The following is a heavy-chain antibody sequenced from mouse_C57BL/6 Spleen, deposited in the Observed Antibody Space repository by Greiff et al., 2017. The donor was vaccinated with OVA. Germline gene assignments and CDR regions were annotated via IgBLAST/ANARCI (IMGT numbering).Heavy chain of an antibody. J-gene: IGHJ2*01. D-gene: IGHD1-1*01. CDR1: GFTFSSYA. Sequence: EVKVEESGGGLVKPGGSLKLSCAASGFTFSSYAMSWVRQTPEKRLEWVATISDGGSYTYYPDNVKGRFTISRDNAKNNLYLQMSHLKSEDTAMYYCARDKGYGSSYVYYLDYWGQGTTLTVSS. CDR2: ISDGGSYT. CDR3: ARDKGYGSSYVYYLDY. V-gene: IGHV5-4*01.